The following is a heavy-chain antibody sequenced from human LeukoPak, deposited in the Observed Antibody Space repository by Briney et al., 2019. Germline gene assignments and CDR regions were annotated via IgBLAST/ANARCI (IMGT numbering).Heavy chain of an antibody. CDR1: GYSISSGHY. CDR2: MYHSGST. Sequence: SETLSLTCTVSGYSISSGHYWGWIRQPPGKGLEWIGSMYHSGSTYYNPPLKSRVTISEDTSKNQFSLKLRSVTAADTAVYYCARGPRFGELLWHWFDPWGQGTLVTASS. CDR3: ARGPRFGELLWHWFDP. J-gene: IGHJ5*02. V-gene: IGHV4-38-2*02. D-gene: IGHD3-10*01.